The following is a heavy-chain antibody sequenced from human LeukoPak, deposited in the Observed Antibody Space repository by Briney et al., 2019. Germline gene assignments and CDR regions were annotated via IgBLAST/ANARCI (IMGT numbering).Heavy chain of an antibody. CDR2: IRYDGSNK. D-gene: IGHD2-2*02. J-gene: IGHJ4*02. Sequence: GRSLRLSCVASGFTFRNYGMHWVRQAPGKELEWVAFIRYDGSNKYYADSVKGRFTISRDNSKNTVYLQMNTLRVDDTGVYYCATSTVEYCTSTSCYTLDYWGQGILVTVSS. V-gene: IGHV3-30*02. CDR3: ATSTVEYCTSTSCYTLDY. CDR1: GFTFRNYG.